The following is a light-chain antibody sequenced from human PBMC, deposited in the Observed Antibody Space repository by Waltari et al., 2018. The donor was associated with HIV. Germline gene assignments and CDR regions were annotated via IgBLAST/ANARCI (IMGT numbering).Light chain of an antibody. V-gene: IGLV1-47*01. CDR2: RNT. CDR1: GSNIGSNS. Sequence: QSILTQPPSTSGTPGQRVTISCSGSGSNIGSNSVSWYHLLLGTAPKLLISRNTRLPLGVPDRFSGSKSASSASLAIGGLRSEDEADYYCAAWDDSLSGPVFGGGTKLTVL. J-gene: IGLJ3*02. CDR3: AAWDDSLSGPV.